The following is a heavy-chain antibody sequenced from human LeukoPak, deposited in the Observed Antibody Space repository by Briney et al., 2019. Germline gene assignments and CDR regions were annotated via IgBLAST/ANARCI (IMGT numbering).Heavy chain of an antibody. D-gene: IGHD5-18*01. Sequence: WASVKVSCKASGGTFSSYAISWGRQAPGQGLECMGRIIPIFGTANYAQKFQGRVTITADESTSTAYMGLSSLRSEDTAVYYCGRVGYSYGFDYWGQGTLVTVSS. CDR3: GRVGYSYGFDY. CDR2: IIPIFGTA. V-gene: IGHV1-69*13. J-gene: IGHJ4*02. CDR1: GGTFSSYA.